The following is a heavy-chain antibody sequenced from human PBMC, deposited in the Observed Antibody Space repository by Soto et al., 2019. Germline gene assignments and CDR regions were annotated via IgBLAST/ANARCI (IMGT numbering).Heavy chain of an antibody. V-gene: IGHV3-73*01. CDR3: INPVDVAMVPQAE. CDR1: GFTFSASA. CDR2: IRSEANTYAT. D-gene: IGHD5-18*01. Sequence: EVQLVQSGGGVVQPGGSLKLSCAASGFTFSASAIHWVRQASGKGLEWVGRIRSEANTYATAYAASVIGRFTISRDDSEITAYLQMNRPKDEDTVTYYWINPVDVAMVPQAEWGQGTLVAVSS. J-gene: IGHJ4*02.